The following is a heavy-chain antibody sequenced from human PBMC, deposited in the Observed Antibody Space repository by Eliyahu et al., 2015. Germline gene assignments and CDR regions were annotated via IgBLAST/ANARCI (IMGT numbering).Heavy chain of an antibody. J-gene: IGHJ6*02. CDR3: ARDPGLSGGYYYYYGMDV. CDR1: GYTFTSYA. CDR2: INAGNGNT. Sequence: QVQLVQSGAEVKKPGASVKVSCXASGYTFTSYAMHWVRQAPGQRLEWMGWINAGNGNTKYSQKFQGRVTITRDTSASTAYMELSSLRSEDTAVYYCARDPGLSGGYYYYYGMDVWGQGTTVTVSS. V-gene: IGHV1-3*01. D-gene: IGHD6-25*01.